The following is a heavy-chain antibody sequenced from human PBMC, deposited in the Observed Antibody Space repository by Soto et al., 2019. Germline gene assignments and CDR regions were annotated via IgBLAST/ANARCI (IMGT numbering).Heavy chain of an antibody. CDR2: IYWDDDK. V-gene: IGHV2-5*02. Sequence: QITLNESGPTVVKPAETLTLTCTFSGFSLTTSGVGVRWIRQSPGKAPEWRALIYWDDDKRYSSSLKSTLTITQYTSKNQVVLTVSSVDSADTATYYCAHRILRTVFGLVTTTAIYFDCCGQGTPGFVSS. J-gene: IGHJ4*02. CDR1: GFSLTTSGVG. CDR3: AHRILRTVFGLVTTTAIYFDC. D-gene: IGHD3-3*01.